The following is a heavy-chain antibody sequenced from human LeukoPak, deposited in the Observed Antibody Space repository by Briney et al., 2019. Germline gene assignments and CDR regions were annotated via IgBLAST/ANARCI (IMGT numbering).Heavy chain of an antibody. CDR3: ARVAIVVVPAAIWFDP. D-gene: IGHD2-2*02. CDR2: IDYSGST. Sequence: PSQTLSLTCTVSGGSISSGDYYWSWIRQPPGKGLEWIGYIDYSGSTYYNPSLKSRVTISVDTSKNQFSLKLTSVTAADTAVYYCARVAIVVVPAAIWFDPWGQGTLVTVSS. J-gene: IGHJ5*02. CDR1: GGSISSGDYY. V-gene: IGHV4-30-4*08.